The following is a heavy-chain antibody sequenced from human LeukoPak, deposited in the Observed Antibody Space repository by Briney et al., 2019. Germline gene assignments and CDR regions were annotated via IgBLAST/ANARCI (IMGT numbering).Heavy chain of an antibody. CDR2: INHSGST. J-gene: IGHJ5*02. CDR3: ARSIHSP. Sequence: SETLSLTCTVSGGSISSSSYYWGWIRQPPGKGLEWIGEINHSGSTNYNPSLKSRVTISVDTSKNQFSLKLSSVTAADTAVYYCARSIHSPWGQGTLVTVSS. V-gene: IGHV4-39*07. CDR1: GGSISSSSYY. D-gene: IGHD6-6*01.